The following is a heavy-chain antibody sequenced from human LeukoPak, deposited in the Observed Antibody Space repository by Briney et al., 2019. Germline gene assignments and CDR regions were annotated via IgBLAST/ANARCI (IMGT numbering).Heavy chain of an antibody. J-gene: IGHJ4*02. D-gene: IGHD3-22*01. Sequence: PGGSLRLSCAASGFTFSDYYMSWIRQAPGKGLEWVSYISSSSSSTNYADSVKGRFTISRDNAMNSLYLQMNSLRAEDTAVYYCAREGYDSRGYYYGYWGQGTLVTVSS. CDR3: AREGYDSRGYYYGY. CDR1: GFTFSDYY. V-gene: IGHV3-11*05. CDR2: ISSSSSST.